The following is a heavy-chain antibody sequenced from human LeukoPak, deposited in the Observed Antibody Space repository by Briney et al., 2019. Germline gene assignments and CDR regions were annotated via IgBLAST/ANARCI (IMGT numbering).Heavy chain of an antibody. V-gene: IGHV6-1*01. CDR1: GDSVSSNSAA. D-gene: IGHD3-9*01. CDR2: TYYRSKWYN. Sequence: SQTLSLTCAISGDSVSSNSAAWNWIRQSPSRGLEWLGRTYYRSKWYNDYAVSVKSRITINPDTSKNQFSLQLNSVTPEDTAVYYCARDTLSFDWFVGNWFDPWGQGTLVTVSS. CDR3: ARDTLSFDWFVGNWFDP. J-gene: IGHJ5*02.